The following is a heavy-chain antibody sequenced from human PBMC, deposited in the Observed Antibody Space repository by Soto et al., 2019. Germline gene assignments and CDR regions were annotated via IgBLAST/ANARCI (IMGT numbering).Heavy chain of an antibody. D-gene: IGHD3-3*01. CDR2: ISGSGDFT. CDR1: GFTLSSYA. CDR3: ARGPTIFGVAVDAFAI. Sequence: EVQLLESGGGLVQPGGSLRLSCAASGFTLSSYALSWVRQAPGKGLNWVSGISGSGDFTFDADSVKGRFTTSRDNSVNTLYLQMNSLRVEDTAVYYCARGPTIFGVAVDAFAIWGQGTRVTVSS. J-gene: IGHJ3*02. V-gene: IGHV3-23*01.